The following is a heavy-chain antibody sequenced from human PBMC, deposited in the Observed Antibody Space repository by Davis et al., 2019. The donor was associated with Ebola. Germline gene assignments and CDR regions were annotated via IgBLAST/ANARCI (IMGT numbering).Heavy chain of an antibody. J-gene: IGHJ3*02. D-gene: IGHD2-2*02. CDR3: ARGPLIVVVPAAIRSNAFDI. CDR1: GGSFSGYY. CDR2: INHSGST. Sequence: MPSETLSLTCAVYGGSFSGYYWNWIRQPPGKGLEWIGEINHSGSTNYNPSLKSRVTISVDTSKNQFSLKLYSVTAADTAVYYCARGPLIVVVPAAIRSNAFDIWGQGTMVTVSS. V-gene: IGHV4-34*01.